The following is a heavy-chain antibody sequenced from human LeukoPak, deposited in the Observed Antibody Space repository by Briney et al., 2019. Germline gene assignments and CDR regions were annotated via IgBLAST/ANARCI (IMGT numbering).Heavy chain of an antibody. CDR2: IYTSGTVI. CDR1: TFTFTRYE. D-gene: IGHD2-21*01. CDR3: AGGPVVATFDY. Sequence: GGSLRLSSAASTFTFTRYEMNCVRQAPGKGVEWSSYIYTSGTVIYYADSVKGRSTISRDNARSSLFLQMNSRRVEDTAVYYCAGGPVVATFDYWGQGTLVPVSS. V-gene: IGHV3-48*03. J-gene: IGHJ4*02.